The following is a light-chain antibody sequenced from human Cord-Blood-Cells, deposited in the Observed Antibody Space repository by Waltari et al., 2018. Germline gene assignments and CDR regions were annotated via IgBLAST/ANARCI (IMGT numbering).Light chain of an antibody. J-gene: IGKJ4*01. CDR3: QQELT. CDR2: DAS. V-gene: IGKV3-11*01. CDR1: QSVSSY. Sequence: EIVLTQSPATLSLSPGGRATLSCRASQSVSSYLAWYQQKPGQAPRLLIYDASNRATGIPARFSGSGSGTDFTLTISSLEPEDFAVYYCQQELTFGGGTKVEIK.